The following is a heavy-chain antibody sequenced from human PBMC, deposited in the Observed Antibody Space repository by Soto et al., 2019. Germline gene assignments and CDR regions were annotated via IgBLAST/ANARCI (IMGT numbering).Heavy chain of an antibody. CDR1: GFTFSSYA. D-gene: IGHD4-17*01. J-gene: IGHJ4*02. CDR3: ARDFSSTMTTDTR. V-gene: IGHV3-33*01. Sequence: VQLVESGGGVVQPGGSLRLSCAASGFTFSSYAMHWVRQAPGKGLEWVAIIWYDGSNKYYADPVKGRFTVSRDNSKNTLYLQMNRLRAEDTAVYYCARDFSSTMTTDTRWGQGTLVTVSS. CDR2: IWYDGSNK.